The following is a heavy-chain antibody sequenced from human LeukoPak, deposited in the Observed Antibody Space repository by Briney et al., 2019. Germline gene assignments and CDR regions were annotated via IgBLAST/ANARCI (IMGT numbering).Heavy chain of an antibody. CDR2: IYYSGTT. D-gene: IGHD2-2*01. CDR3: ARQGNLVPAAMNVFDV. Sequence: SETLSLTCTVSGGSISSYYWSWIRQPPGKGLEWVGYIYYSGTTYYNPSLQSRVTISIDTSKNQFSLKLSSVTAADTAVYYCARQGNLVPAAMNVFDVWGQGTMVTVSS. J-gene: IGHJ3*01. V-gene: IGHV4-59*08. CDR1: GGSISSYY.